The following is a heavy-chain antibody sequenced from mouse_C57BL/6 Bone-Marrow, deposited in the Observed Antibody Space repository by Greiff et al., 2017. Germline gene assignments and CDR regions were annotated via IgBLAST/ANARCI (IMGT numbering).Heavy chain of an antibody. CDR1: GFTFSSYG. D-gene: IGHD1-1*01. CDR2: ISSGGSYT. Sequence: EVKLMESGGDLVKPGGSLKLSCAASGFTFSSYGMSWVRQTPDKRLEWVATISSGGSYTYYPDSVQGRFTISRDNAKNTLYLQMSSLKSEDTAMYYCARHPLLPYYFDYWGQGTTLTVSS. J-gene: IGHJ2*01. CDR3: ARHPLLPYYFDY. V-gene: IGHV5-6*01.